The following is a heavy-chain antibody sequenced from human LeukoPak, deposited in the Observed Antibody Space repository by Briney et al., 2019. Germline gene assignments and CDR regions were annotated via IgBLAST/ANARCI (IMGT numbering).Heavy chain of an antibody. CDR1: GFTFSSYA. J-gene: IGHJ4*02. CDR2: ISYDGSNK. D-gene: IGHD3-22*01. CDR3: ARAIVVVDNFDY. Sequence: PGGSLRLSCAASGFTFSSYAMHWVRQAPGKGLEWVAVISYDGSNKYYADSVKGRFTISRDNSKNTLYLQMNSLRAEDTAVYYCARAIVVVDNFDYWGQGTLSPSPQ. V-gene: IGHV3-30-3*01.